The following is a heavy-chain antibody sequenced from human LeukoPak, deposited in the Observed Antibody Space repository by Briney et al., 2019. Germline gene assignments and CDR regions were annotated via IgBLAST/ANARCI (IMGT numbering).Heavy chain of an antibody. V-gene: IGHV3-30*18. CDR1: GFTFSSYG. D-gene: IGHD3-22*01. CDR2: ISYDGSNK. CDR3: AKGWDYYDSSGRDFDY. J-gene: IGHJ4*02. Sequence: GGSLRLSRAASGFTFSSYGMHWVRQAPGKGLEWVAVISYDGSNKYYADSVKGRFTISRDNSKNTLYLQMNSLRAEDTAVYYCAKGWDYYDSSGRDFDYWGQGTLVTVSS.